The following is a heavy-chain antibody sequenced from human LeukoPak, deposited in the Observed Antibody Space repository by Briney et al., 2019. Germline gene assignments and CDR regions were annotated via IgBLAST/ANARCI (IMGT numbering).Heavy chain of an antibody. CDR1: GGSISSGGYY. J-gene: IGHJ3*02. CDR3: ARESRAGYYDSSGYYYVYAFDI. CDR2: IYYSGST. D-gene: IGHD3-22*01. V-gene: IGHV4-31*03. Sequence: PSQTLSLTCTVSGGSISSGGYYWSWIRQHPGKGLEWIGYIYYSGSTYYNPSLKSRVTISVDTPKNQFSLKLSSVTAADTAVYYCARESRAGYYDSSGYYYVYAFDIWGQGTMVTVSS.